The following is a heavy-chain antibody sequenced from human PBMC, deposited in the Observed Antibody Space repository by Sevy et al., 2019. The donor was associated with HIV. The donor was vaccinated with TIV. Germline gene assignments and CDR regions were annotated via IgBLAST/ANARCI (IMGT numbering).Heavy chain of an antibody. CDR3: VRDGLASATDFDY. Sequence: GGSLRLSCKGSGSTFSNYGLTWVPKTQGKGLEWVAKIKEDGSNKYYGDPVKGRLSLSRDNAKNSLYLQMDSLRAEDTAVYYCVRDGLASATDFDYWGQGTLVTVSS. CDR2: IKEDGSNK. V-gene: IGHV3-7*01. D-gene: IGHD2-15*01. J-gene: IGHJ4*02. CDR1: GSTFSNYG.